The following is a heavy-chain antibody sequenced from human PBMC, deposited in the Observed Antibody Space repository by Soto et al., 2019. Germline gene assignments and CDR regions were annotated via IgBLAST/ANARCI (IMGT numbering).Heavy chain of an antibody. Sequence: GGSLRLSCAASGFTFSSYAMSWVRQAPEKGLEWVSLISGSAGSTYYADSVKGRFTISRDNSKNTLYLQMNNLRAEDTAVYYCAKVTYSGPDMDVWGQGTTVTVSS. V-gene: IGHV3-23*01. CDR1: GFTFSSYA. CDR3: AKVTYSGPDMDV. CDR2: ISGSAGST. J-gene: IGHJ6*02. D-gene: IGHD6-19*01.